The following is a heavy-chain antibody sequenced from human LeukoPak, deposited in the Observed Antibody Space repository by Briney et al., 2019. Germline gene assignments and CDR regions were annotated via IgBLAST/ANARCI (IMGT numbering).Heavy chain of an antibody. V-gene: IGHV1-8*01. CDR1: VYTFTSYD. Sequence: ASVEVSCKASVYTFTSYDINWVRQATGQGLEWMGWMNPNSGNTGYAQKFQGRVTMTRNTSISTAYMELSSLRSEDTAVYYCARRDSNYYYYYYMDVWGKGTTVTVSS. J-gene: IGHJ6*03. CDR3: ARRDSNYYYYYYMDV. CDR2: MNPNSGNT. D-gene: IGHD4-11*01.